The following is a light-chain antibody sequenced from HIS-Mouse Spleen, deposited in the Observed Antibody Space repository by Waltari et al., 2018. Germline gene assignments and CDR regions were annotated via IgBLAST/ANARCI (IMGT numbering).Light chain of an antibody. V-gene: IGKV1-5*03. CDR2: KAS. J-gene: IGKJ1*01. CDR1: QSISSW. CDR3: QQYNSYSWT. Sequence: IQITQSPSTLSASVGDRITITCLASQSISSWLAWYQQKQGKAPKLLIYKASSLESGVPSRFSGCGSGTEFTLNISSLQPDDFATYYCQQYNSYSWTFGQGTKVEIK.